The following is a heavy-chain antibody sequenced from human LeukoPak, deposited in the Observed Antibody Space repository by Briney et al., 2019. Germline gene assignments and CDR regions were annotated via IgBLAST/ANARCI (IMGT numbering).Heavy chain of an antibody. CDR3: ARAGLDIVVVPAARRRPFDY. Sequence: NPSETLSLTCAVYGGSFSGYYWSWIRQSPGKGLEWIREINHSGSTNYNPSLKSRVTISVDTSKNQFSLKLSSVTAADTAVYYCARAGLDIVVVPAARRRPFDYWGQGTLVTVSS. V-gene: IGHV4-34*01. D-gene: IGHD2-2*01. CDR1: GGSFSGYY. J-gene: IGHJ4*02. CDR2: INHSGST.